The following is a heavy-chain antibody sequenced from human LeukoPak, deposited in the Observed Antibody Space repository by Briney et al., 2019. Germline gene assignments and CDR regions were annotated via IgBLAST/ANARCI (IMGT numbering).Heavy chain of an antibody. Sequence: TGGSLRLSCAASGFTFSSYWMSWVRQAPGKGLEWVANIKQDGSEKYYVDSVKGRFTISRDNAKNSLYLQMNSLRAEDTAVYYCARNDFWSGYDYFDYWGQETLVTVAS. V-gene: IGHV3-7*01. D-gene: IGHD3-3*01. J-gene: IGHJ4*02. CDR1: GFTFSSYW. CDR2: IKQDGSEK. CDR3: ARNDFWSGYDYFDY.